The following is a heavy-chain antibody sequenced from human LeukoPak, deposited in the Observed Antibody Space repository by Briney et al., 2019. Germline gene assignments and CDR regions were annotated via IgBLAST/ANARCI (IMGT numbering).Heavy chain of an antibody. CDR3: ARTHGDYYYYYMDV. CDR1: GYTFNGYY. V-gene: IGHV1-2*02. J-gene: IGHJ6*03. D-gene: IGHD4-17*01. Sequence: ASVKVSCKASGYTFNGYYMHWVRQAPGQGLEWMGWINPNSGGTNYAQKFQGRVTMTRDTSISTAYMELRSLRSDDTAVYYCARTHGDYYYYYMDVWGKGTTVTISS. CDR2: INPNSGGT.